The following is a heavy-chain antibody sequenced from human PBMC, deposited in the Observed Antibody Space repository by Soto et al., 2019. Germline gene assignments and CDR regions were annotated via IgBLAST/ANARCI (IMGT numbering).Heavy chain of an antibody. J-gene: IGHJ4*02. D-gene: IGHD4-17*01. Sequence: GGSLRLSCAAYGFTFSSYAMSWVRQAPGKGLEWVSAISGSGGSTYYADSVKGRFTISRDNSKNTLYLQMNSLRAEDTAVYYCAKDRIITTVTFFDYWGQGTLVTVSS. CDR3: AKDRIITTVTFFDY. CDR2: ISGSGGST. V-gene: IGHV3-23*01. CDR1: GFTFSSYA.